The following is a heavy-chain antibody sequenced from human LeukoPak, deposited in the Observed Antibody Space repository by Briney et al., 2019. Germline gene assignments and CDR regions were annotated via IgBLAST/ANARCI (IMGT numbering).Heavy chain of an antibody. CDR1: GYTFTGYY. CDR3: ARASSSWYGRDYFDY. CDR2: INPNSGGT. D-gene: IGHD6-13*01. V-gene: IGHV1-2*06. Sequence: ASVKVSCKASGYTFTGYYMHWVRQAPGQGLEWMGRINPNSGGTNYAQKFQGRVTMTRDTSISTAYMELSRLRSDDTAVYYCARASSSWYGRDYFDYWGQGTLVTVSS. J-gene: IGHJ4*02.